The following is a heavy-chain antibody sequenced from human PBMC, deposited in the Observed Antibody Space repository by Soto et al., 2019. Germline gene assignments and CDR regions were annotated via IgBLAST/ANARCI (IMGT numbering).Heavy chain of an antibody. CDR1: GGSFSGYY. CDR2: INHSGST. D-gene: IGHD4-17*01. V-gene: IGHV4-34*01. Sequence: QVQLQQWGAGLLEPSETLSLTCAVYGGSFSGYYWSWIRQPPGKGLEWIGEINHSGSTNYNPSLKSRVTISVDTSKNQFSLKLSSVTAADTAVYYCARVVNVGRRTLTTTTASYWGQGTLVTVSS. CDR3: ARVVNVGRRTLTTTTASY. J-gene: IGHJ4*02.